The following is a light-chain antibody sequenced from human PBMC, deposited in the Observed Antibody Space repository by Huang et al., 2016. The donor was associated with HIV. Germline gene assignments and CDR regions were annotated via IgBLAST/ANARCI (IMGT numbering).Light chain of an antibody. CDR3: HQYGTSVET. CDR2: AAS. CDR1: QTVSNNF. J-gene: IGKJ1*01. V-gene: IGKV3-20*01. Sequence: EIVLTQSPGTLSLSPGERATLSCGASQTVSNNFLAWYQHKPGQAPMLLIYAASSRATGIPDRFSGSGCRRDFNLTISRLEPEDFAVYYCHQYGTSVETFGPGTKVDVK.